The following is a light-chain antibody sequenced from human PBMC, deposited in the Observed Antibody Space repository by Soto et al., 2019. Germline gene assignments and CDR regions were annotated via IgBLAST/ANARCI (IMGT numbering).Light chain of an antibody. CDR3: FQGDHWPRT. CDR2: RVS. Sequence: DVVMTQSPLSLPVTLGQPASISCRSSQSLLYSYGNTYLTWFQQRPGQSPSGLIYRVSGGDPGVTDRFSGSGSGTDTTMKISRVETTNVEVYCCFQGDHWPRTFGQGPKADIK. CDR1: QSLLYSYGNTY. J-gene: IGKJ1*01. V-gene: IGKV2-30*01.